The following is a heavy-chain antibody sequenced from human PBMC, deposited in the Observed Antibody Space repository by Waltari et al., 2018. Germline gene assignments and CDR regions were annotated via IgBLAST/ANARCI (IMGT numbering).Heavy chain of an antibody. D-gene: IGHD3-10*01. CDR2: IYYSGST. V-gene: IGHV4-59*08. CDR1: GGSTSVYS. CDR3: ARRAQVYFASGTFYYWEG. Sequence: QVQLQESGPGLVNPSETLSLTCTVPGGSTSVYSWSWIRQPPGKGLEWIGYIYYSGSTNYNPSLKSRVTISLDASKNLFSLKLTSVTAADTAVYYCARRAQVYFASGTFYYWEGWGQGALVSVSS. J-gene: IGHJ4*02.